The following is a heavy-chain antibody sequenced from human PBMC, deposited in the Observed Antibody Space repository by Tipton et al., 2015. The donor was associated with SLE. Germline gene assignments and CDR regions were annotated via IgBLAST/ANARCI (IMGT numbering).Heavy chain of an antibody. J-gene: IGHJ1*01. CDR3: ARTGYSSSWLYFQH. CDR1: GDSISSSSYY. CDR2: LYYSGST. Sequence: TLSLTCTVSGDSISSSSYYWGWIRQPPGKGLEWIGSLYYSGSTYYNPSLKSRVTISVDTSKNQFSLKLSSVTAADTAVYYCARTGYSSSWLYFQHWGQGTLVTVSS. D-gene: IGHD6-13*01. V-gene: IGHV4-39*07.